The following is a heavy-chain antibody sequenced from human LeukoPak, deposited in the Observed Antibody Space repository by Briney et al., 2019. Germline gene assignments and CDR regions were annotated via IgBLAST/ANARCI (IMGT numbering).Heavy chain of an antibody. CDR1: GGTFSSYA. CDR2: IIPILGIA. Sequence: VASVKVSCKASGGTFSSYAISWVRQAPGQGLEWMGRIIPILGIANYAQKFQGRVTITADKSTSTAYMELSSLRSEDTAVYYCASASYSSSWYVHYWGQGTLVTVSS. J-gene: IGHJ4*02. CDR3: ASASYSSSWYVHY. D-gene: IGHD6-13*01. V-gene: IGHV1-69*04.